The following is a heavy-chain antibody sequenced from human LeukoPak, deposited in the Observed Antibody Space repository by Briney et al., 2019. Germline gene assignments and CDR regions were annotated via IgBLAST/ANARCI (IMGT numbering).Heavy chain of an antibody. D-gene: IGHD3-3*01. CDR3: ARDLTYYDFWSGYYTGMGLYDY. CDR2: IYYSGST. CDR1: GGSISSDDYY. J-gene: IGHJ4*02. V-gene: IGHV4-30-4*08. Sequence: PSQTLSLTCTVSGGSISSDDYYWSWLRQPPGKGLEWIRYIYYSGSTYYNPSLKSRVTISVHTSKHQVSLILSSVTAEDTAVYYCARDLTYYDFWSGYYTGMGLYDYWGQGTLVTVSS.